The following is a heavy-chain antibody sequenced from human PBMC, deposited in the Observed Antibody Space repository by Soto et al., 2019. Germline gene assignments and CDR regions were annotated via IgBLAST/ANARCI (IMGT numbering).Heavy chain of an antibody. Sequence: QVQLQESGPGLVKPSETLSLTCTVSGDSISKYYWSWIRQPAGKGLECIGRIYTSGSTTYNPSLKSRVNMSIDTSNNHFTLNLKSVTAADAAVYYCARTVGAADYFDFWGQGAMVTVSS. CDR1: GDSISKYY. CDR3: ARTVGAADYFDF. J-gene: IGHJ4*02. CDR2: IYTSGST. V-gene: IGHV4-4*07. D-gene: IGHD1-26*01.